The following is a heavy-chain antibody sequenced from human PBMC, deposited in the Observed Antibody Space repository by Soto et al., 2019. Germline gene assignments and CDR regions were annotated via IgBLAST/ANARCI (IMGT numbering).Heavy chain of an antibody. V-gene: IGHV4-34*01. CDR2: INHSGGT. J-gene: IGHJ4*02. D-gene: IGHD5-18*01. CDR1: GWSFSGYY. Sequence: TETLSLTCAVYGWSFSGYYWSLVRQPPGKGLEWIGEINHSGGTNYNPSLKSRVTISVDTSKNQLSLKLSSVTAADTAVYYCARGPWTAMVSPFDYWGQGILVTLSS. CDR3: ARGPWTAMVSPFDY.